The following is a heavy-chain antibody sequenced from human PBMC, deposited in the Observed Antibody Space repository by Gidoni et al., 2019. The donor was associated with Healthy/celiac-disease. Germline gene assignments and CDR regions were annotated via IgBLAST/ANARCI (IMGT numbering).Heavy chain of an antibody. CDR2: ISGSGGST. CDR3: AKDVYSSSSYFFDS. Sequence: EVQLLESGGGLVKPGGSLKFSCSASGFTFTNCAMNWVRQAPGKGLEWVSAISGSGGSTYYADSVKGRFTISRDNSKNTLYLQMNSLRAEDTAVYYCAKDVYSSSSYFFDSWGQGTLVTVSS. J-gene: IGHJ4*02. D-gene: IGHD6-6*01. V-gene: IGHV3-23*01. CDR1: GFTFTNCA.